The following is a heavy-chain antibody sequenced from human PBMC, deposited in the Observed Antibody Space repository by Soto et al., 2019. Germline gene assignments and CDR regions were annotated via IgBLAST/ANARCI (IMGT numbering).Heavy chain of an antibody. CDR2: LGCDAGQK. D-gene: IGHD2-15*01. Sequence: PGGSLRLSFAPSGFSFSSFGIHWVRQAPGEGLDWVAVLGCDAGQKYYADSVKGRFTISRDNSKKMLYLQMNSLRAEDTAIYYCARDPPGYFSGGRCYDYYYGMDVWGQGT. J-gene: IGHJ6*02. CDR3: ARDPPGYFSGGRCYDYYYGMDV. CDR1: GFSFSSFG. V-gene: IGHV3-33*01.